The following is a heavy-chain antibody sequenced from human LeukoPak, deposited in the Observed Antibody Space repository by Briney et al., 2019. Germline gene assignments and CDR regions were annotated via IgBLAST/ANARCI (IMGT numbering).Heavy chain of an antibody. CDR1: GGSFSGYY. CDR2: INHSGST. J-gene: IGHJ5*02. CDR3: ARGRRVVVVAAGKWFDH. Sequence: SETLSLTCAVYGGSFSGYYWGWIRQPPGKGLEWIGEINHSGSTNYNPSLKSRVTISVDTSKNQFSLKLSSVTAADTAVYYCARGRRVVVVAAGKWFDHWGQGTLVTVSS. D-gene: IGHD2-15*01. V-gene: IGHV4-34*01.